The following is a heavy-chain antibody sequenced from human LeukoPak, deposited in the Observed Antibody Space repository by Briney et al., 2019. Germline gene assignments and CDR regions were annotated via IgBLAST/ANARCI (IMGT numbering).Heavy chain of an antibody. V-gene: IGHV4-34*01. J-gene: IGHJ4*02. Sequence: PSGTLCFTGAVHGAAFRGYYWSWIPQPPGKRLEGIGEINHSGCTNYKPSLKSRGTISVDTSKYHFTLKLSSVTAADTAVYYCARAPSWWHLYYFDYWGQGTLVTVSS. CDR1: GAAFRGYY. CDR2: INHSGCT. CDR3: ARAPSWWHLYYFDY. D-gene: IGHD6-13*01.